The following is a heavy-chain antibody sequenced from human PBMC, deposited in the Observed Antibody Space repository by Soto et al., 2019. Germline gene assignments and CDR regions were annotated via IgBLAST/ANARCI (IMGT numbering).Heavy chain of an antibody. CDR2: IDWDDDK. D-gene: IGHD2-2*01. V-gene: IGHV2-70*01. CDR1: GFSLSTSGMC. J-gene: IGHJ6*02. CDR3: ARILVVAAARYYYYYGMDV. Sequence: SGPTLVNPTQTLTLTCTFSGFSLSTSGMCVSWIRQPPGKALEWLALIDWDDDKYYSTSLKTRLTISKDTSKNQVVLTMTNMDPVDTATYYCARILVVAAARYYYYYGMDVWGQGTTVTVSS.